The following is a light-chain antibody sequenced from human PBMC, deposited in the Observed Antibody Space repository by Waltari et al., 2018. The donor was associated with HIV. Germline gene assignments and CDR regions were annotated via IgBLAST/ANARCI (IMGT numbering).Light chain of an antibody. CDR3: QQYNIWPPDA. CDR1: QSVSTN. CDR2: GAS. J-gene: IGKJ2*01. Sequence: EIVLTQSPATLSLFPGERATLSCRASQSVSTNLDWYQQKSGQAPRLLIYGASTRASGIPTRFSGSGSGTEFTLTISSLQSEDFAVYYCQQYNIWPPDAFGQGTKLEIK. V-gene: IGKV3-15*01.